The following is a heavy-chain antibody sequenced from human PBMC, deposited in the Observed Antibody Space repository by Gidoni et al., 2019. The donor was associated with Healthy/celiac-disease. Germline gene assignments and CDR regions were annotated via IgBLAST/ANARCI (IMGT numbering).Heavy chain of an antibody. D-gene: IGHD5-12*01. CDR3: ARASGYDSDYYYGMDV. J-gene: IGHJ6*02. Sequence: QVQLVESGGGVVQPGRSLRLSCAASGFTFSSYGMHWVRQAPGKGLEWVAVIWDDGSNKYYADSVKGRFTISRDNSKNTLYLQMNSLRAEDTAVYYCARASGYDSDYYYGMDVWGQGTTVTVSS. CDR2: IWDDGSNK. V-gene: IGHV3-33*01. CDR1: GFTFSSYG.